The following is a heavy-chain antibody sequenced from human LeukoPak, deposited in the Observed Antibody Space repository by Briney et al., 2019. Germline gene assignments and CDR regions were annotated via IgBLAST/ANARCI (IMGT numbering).Heavy chain of an antibody. CDR3: AKERGYLLSPVTLEFDY. CDR2: IRYDGSNK. D-gene: IGHD4-17*01. V-gene: IGHV3-30*02. J-gene: IGHJ4*02. Sequence: HAGGSLRLSCAASGFTFSSYGMHWVRQAPGKGLEWVACIRYDGSNKYYADSVKGRFTISRDNSRNTLYLQMNSLRAEDTAVYYCAKERGYLLSPVTLEFDYWGQGTLVTVSS. CDR1: GFTFSSYG.